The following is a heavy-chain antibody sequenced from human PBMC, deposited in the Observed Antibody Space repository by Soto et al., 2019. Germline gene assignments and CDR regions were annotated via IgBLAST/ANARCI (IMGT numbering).Heavy chain of an antibody. Sequence: SETLSLTFTVSGASMTFGGYSWSWIRHTPGKGLEWIGYINHLETTFYNPSFESRLTLSIDRAKNQFSLKLHSMSAADRAVYFCARGGGSDSFDYWGQGILFTVS. V-gene: IGHV4-30-2*01. D-gene: IGHD1-26*01. CDR3: ARGGGSDSFDY. CDR2: INHLETT. J-gene: IGHJ4*02. CDR1: GASMTFGGYS.